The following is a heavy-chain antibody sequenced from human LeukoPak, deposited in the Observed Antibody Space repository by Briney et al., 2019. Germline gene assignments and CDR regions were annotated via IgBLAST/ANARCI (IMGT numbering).Heavy chain of an antibody. D-gene: IGHD3-10*01. CDR2: INYSGST. J-gene: IGHJ4*02. Sequence: SETLSLTCTVSGGSISSYYWSWIRQPPGKGLEWIGYINYSGSTNYNPSLKSRVIISVDTSKNQFSLKLSSVTAADTAVYYCARGGITMVRGVVDYWGQGTLVTVSS. V-gene: IGHV4-59*08. CDR3: ARGGITMVRGVVDY. CDR1: GGSISSYY.